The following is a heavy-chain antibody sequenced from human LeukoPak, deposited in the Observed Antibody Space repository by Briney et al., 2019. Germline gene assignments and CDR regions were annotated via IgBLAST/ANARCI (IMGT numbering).Heavy chain of an antibody. D-gene: IGHD2-2*01. J-gene: IGHJ3*02. Sequence: ASVKVSCKASGGTFSSYAISWVRQAPGQGLEWMGWINPNSGGTNYAQKFQGRVTMTRDTSISTAYMELSRLRSDDTAVYYCASVYSYCSSTSCFQAAFDIWGQGTMVTVSS. CDR1: GGTFSSYA. CDR2: INPNSGGT. V-gene: IGHV1-2*02. CDR3: ASVYSYCSSTSCFQAAFDI.